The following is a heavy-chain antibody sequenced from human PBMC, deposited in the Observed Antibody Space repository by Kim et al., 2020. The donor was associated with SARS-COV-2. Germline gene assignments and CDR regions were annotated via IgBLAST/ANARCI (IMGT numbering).Heavy chain of an antibody. Sequence: KGRFTISRDDSKNTLYLQMNSLKTEDTAVYYCTTDTESPYSGYDPDWFDPWGQGTLVTVSS. J-gene: IGHJ5*02. D-gene: IGHD5-12*01. CDR3: TTDTESPYSGYDPDWFDP. V-gene: IGHV3-15*01.